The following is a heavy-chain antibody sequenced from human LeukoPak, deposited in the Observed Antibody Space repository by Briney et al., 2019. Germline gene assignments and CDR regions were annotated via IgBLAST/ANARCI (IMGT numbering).Heavy chain of an antibody. Sequence: GGSLRLSCAASGFTFSSHALHWVRQAPGKGLEWVSYISSSGSYIYYADSVKGRFTISRDNAKNSLYLQMNSLRAEDTAVYYCARSIAVAGWIFDYWGQGTLVTVSS. D-gene: IGHD6-19*01. CDR3: ARSIAVAGWIFDY. J-gene: IGHJ4*02. CDR1: GFTFSSHA. CDR2: ISSSGSYI. V-gene: IGHV3-21*05.